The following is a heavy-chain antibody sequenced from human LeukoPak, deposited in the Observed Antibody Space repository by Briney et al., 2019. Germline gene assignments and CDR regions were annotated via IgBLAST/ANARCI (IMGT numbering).Heavy chain of an antibody. CDR2: INSDGSST. Sequence: GGSLRLSCAASGFIFSQYSMNWVRQAPGKGLVWVSRINSDGSSTSYADSVKGRFTISRDNAKNTLYLQMNSLRAEDTAVYYCAKDLLTMPYGMDVWGQGTTVTVSS. CDR1: GFIFSQYS. CDR3: AKDLLTMPYGMDV. D-gene: IGHD2/OR15-2a*01. V-gene: IGHV3-74*01. J-gene: IGHJ6*02.